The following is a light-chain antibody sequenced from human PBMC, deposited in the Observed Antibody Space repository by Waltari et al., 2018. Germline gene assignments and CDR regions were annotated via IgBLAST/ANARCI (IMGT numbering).Light chain of an antibody. CDR1: QSVSNY. Sequence: EIGLTQSPATLSLPPGETATLSCRAIQSVSNYLPLYQKKPGQAPRLLIYDASNRATGIPARFSGSGSGTDFTLTISSLEPEDFAVYYCQQRSNWPLTFGGGTKVEIK. CDR3: QQRSNWPLT. CDR2: DAS. J-gene: IGKJ4*01. V-gene: IGKV3-11*01.